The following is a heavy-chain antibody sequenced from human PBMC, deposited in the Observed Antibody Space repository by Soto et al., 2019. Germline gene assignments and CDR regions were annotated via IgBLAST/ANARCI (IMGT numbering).Heavy chain of an antibody. Sequence: GASVKVSCKASGYTFKNYYMHWVRQAPGQGLEWMGVINPGDGTTIYAQKFQGRVTMTEDTSTDTAYMELSSLRSEDTAVYYCATSSMITFGGALGYWGQGTLVTVSS. CDR3: ATSSMITFGGALGY. J-gene: IGHJ4*02. V-gene: IGHV1-46*02. CDR1: GYTFKNYY. CDR2: INPGDGTT. D-gene: IGHD3-16*01.